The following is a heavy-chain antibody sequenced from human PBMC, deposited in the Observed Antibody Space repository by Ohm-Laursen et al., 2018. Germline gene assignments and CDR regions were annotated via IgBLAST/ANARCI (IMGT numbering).Heavy chain of an antibody. D-gene: IGHD2-15*01. CDR2: IYYTGNT. J-gene: IGHJ4*02. V-gene: IGHV4-59*01. CDR1: GGSINSYY. Sequence: PGTLSLTCTVSGGSINSYYWSWIRQPPGKGLEWIGYIYYTGNTNYNPSLKSRVTISVDTSKNQFSLKLSSVTAADTAVYYCVRGWGYFDYWGQRTLVTVSS. CDR3: VRGWGYFDY.